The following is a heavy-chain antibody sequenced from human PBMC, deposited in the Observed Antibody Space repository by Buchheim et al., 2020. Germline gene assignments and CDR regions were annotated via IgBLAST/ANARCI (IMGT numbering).Heavy chain of an antibody. CDR1: GFTFSSYG. CDR3: TRRGSRTYDFDY. J-gene: IGHJ4*02. CDR2: IWSDASDK. Sequence: QVQLVESGGGVVQPGTSLRLSCAASGFTFSSYGMHWVRQAPGKGLDWVAVIWSDASDKYYADSVKGRFTISRDNSKNMLYLQMNSRRVEDTALYFCTRRGSRTYDFDYWGQGTL. V-gene: IGHV3-33*01. D-gene: IGHD3-16*01.